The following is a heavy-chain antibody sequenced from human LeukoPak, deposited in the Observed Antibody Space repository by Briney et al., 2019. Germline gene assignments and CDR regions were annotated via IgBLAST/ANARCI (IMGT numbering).Heavy chain of an antibody. J-gene: IGHJ3*02. D-gene: IGHD3-22*01. CDR2: MYPNSGNT. Sequence: GASVKVSCKASGYTFTSYDINWVRQATGQGLEWMGWMYPNSGNTGYAQKFQGRVTITRNTSISTAYMELSSLRSEDTAVYYCASPAAEYYYDSSDAFDIWGQGTMVTVSS. V-gene: IGHV1-8*03. CDR3: ASPAAEYYYDSSDAFDI. CDR1: GYTFTSYD.